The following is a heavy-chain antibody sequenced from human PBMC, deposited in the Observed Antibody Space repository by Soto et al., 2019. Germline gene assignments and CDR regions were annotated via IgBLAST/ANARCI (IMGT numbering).Heavy chain of an antibody. V-gene: IGHV1-69*06. CDR1: GYTFSSYA. Sequence: SVKVFCKASGYTFSSYALSSARQAPGQGLEWMGGIIPIFGTANYAQKFQGRVTITADKSTSTAYMELSSLRSEDTAVYYCARSEIVVVVAATGWFDPWGQGTLVTVSS. D-gene: IGHD2-15*01. CDR3: ARSEIVVVVAATGWFDP. J-gene: IGHJ5*02. CDR2: IIPIFGTA.